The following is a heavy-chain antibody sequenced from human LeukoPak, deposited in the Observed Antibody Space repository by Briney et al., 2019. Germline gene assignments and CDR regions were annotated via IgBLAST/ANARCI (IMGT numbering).Heavy chain of an antibody. CDR2: INDRGVNT. J-gene: IGHJ4*02. CDR3: AKLSLASGSYSLFDY. CDR1: GFTFSSYA. D-gene: IGHD1-26*01. Sequence: PGGSLRLSCAASGFTFSSYAMAWVRQAPGTGLAWVATINDRGVNTHYADSVQGRFTISRDNSKNTLYLQMNSLRAEDTAVYYCAKLSLASGSYSLFDYWGQGTLVTVSS. V-gene: IGHV3-23*01.